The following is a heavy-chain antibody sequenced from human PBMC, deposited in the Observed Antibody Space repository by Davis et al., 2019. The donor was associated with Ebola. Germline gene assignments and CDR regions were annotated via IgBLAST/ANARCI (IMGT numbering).Heavy chain of an antibody. CDR2: ISWNSGSI. D-gene: IGHD6-19*01. J-gene: IGHJ5*02. Sequence: GGSLRLSCAVSGVTFRNYVMSWVRQAPGKGLEWVSGISWNSGSIGYADSVKGRFTISRDNAKNSLYLQMNSLRAEDTALYYCAKGGSGWYFLRSPLDPWGQGTLVTVSS. CDR1: GVTFRNYV. CDR3: AKGGSGWYFLRSPLDP. V-gene: IGHV3-9*01.